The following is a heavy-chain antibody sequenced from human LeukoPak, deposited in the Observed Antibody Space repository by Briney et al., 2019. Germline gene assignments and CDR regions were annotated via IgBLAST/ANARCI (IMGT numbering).Heavy chain of an antibody. CDR3: AREPLEAADAFDI. D-gene: IGHD5-24*01. CDR2: IYYSGST. CDR1: GYSISSGYY. Sequence: SETLSLTCTVSGYSISSGYYWGWIRQPPGKGLEWIGSIYYSGSTYYNPSLKSRVTISVDTSKNQFSLKLSSVTAADTAVYYCAREPLEAADAFDIWGQGTMVTVSS. V-gene: IGHV4-38-2*02. J-gene: IGHJ3*02.